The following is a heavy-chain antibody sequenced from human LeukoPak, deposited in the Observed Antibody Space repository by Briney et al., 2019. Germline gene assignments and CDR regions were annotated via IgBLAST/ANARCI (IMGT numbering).Heavy chain of an antibody. CDR1: GDSVTSNSAA. CDR3: ARELEIAVTDYYGMDV. D-gene: IGHD2-21*02. J-gene: IGHJ6*02. V-gene: IGHV6-1*01. Sequence: SQTLSLTCAISGDSVTSNSAAWNWIRQSPSRGLEWLGRTYYRSKWYNDFAVSVKSRITINPDTSKNQFSLQLNSVTPEDTAVYYCARELEIAVTDYYGMDVWGQGTTVTVSS. CDR2: TYYRSKWYN.